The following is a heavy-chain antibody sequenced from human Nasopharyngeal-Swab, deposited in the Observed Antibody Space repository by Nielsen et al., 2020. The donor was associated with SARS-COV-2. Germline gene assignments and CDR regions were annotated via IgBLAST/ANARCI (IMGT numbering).Heavy chain of an antibody. CDR3: ARGLGLIRDY. V-gene: IGHV3-23*01. CDR2: ISGSGGST. J-gene: IGHJ4*02. Sequence: GGSLRLSCAASGFTFSSHVMSWVRQAPGQGLEWVSGISGSGGSTYYTDSVKGRFTISRDNAKNSLYLQMNSLRAEDTAVYYCARGLGLIRDYWGQGTLVTVSS. CDR1: GFTFSSHV. D-gene: IGHD3/OR15-3a*01.